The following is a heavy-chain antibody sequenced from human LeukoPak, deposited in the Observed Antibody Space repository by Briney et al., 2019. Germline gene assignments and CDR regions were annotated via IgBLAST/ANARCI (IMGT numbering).Heavy chain of an antibody. D-gene: IGHD2-2*01. V-gene: IGHV6-1*01. Sequence: SQTLSLTCAISGDSVSSNSVTWNWIRQSPSRGLEWLGRTYYRSTWYNDYAVSVRGRITVSPDTSKNQFSLHLNSVAPEDTAVYYCARRLTQYDCFDPWGQGILVTVSS. J-gene: IGHJ5*02. CDR2: TYYRSTWYN. CDR3: ARRLTQYDCFDP. CDR1: GDSVSSNSVT.